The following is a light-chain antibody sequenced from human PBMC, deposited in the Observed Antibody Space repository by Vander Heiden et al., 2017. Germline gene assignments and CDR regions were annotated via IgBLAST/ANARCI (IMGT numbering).Light chain of an antibody. CDR2: SNT. Sequence: QSVLTQPPSASETPGQRVTISCSGSSSNIGSNTVNWYQQLPGTAPKLLIYSNTQRPSGVLDRFSGSKSGTSASLAISGLQSEDEADYYCAAWDVSLNGWVFGGGTKLTVL. CDR1: SSNIGSNT. V-gene: IGLV1-44*01. CDR3: AAWDVSLNGWV. J-gene: IGLJ3*02.